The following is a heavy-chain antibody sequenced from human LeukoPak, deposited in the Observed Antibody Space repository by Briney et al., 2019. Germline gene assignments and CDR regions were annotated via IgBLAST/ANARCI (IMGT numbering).Heavy chain of an antibody. J-gene: IGHJ5*02. CDR3: ARLGGYYDSSGYYYTIPGGWFDP. Sequence: ASETLSLTCTVSGGSISSYYWSWIRQPAGKGLEWIGRIYTSGSTNYNPSLKSRVTMSVDTSKNQFSLKLSSVTAADTAVYYCARLGGYYDSSGYYYTIPGGWFDPWGQGTLVTVSS. V-gene: IGHV4-4*07. D-gene: IGHD3-22*01. CDR2: IYTSGST. CDR1: GGSISSYY.